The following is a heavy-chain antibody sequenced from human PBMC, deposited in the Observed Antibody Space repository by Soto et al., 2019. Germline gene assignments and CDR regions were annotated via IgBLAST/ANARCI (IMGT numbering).Heavy chain of an antibody. CDR3: AREWDCSSTSCYFYYYYYYGMDA. D-gene: IGHD2-2*01. CDR2: INPSGGST. Sequence: GASVKVSCKASGYTFTSYYMHWVRQAPGQGLEWMGIINPSGGSTSYAQKFQGRVTMTRDTSTSTVYMELSSLRSEDTAVYYCAREWDCSSTSCYFYYYYYYGMDAWGQGTTVTVS. J-gene: IGHJ6*02. CDR1: GYTFTSYY. V-gene: IGHV1-46*01.